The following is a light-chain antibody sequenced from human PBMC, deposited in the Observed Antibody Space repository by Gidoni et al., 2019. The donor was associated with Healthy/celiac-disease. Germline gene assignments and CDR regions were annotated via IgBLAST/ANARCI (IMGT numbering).Light chain of an antibody. CDR3: QQRSNWPRT. V-gene: IGKV3-11*01. CDR2: DAS. CDR1: QSVSSY. J-gene: IGKJ1*01. Sequence: EIVLTQSPATLSWSPGERATLSCRASQSVSSYLAWYQQKPGQAPRLLIYDASNRATGIPARFSGSGSGTDFTLTISSLEPEDFAVDYCQQRSNWPRTFGQGTKVEIK.